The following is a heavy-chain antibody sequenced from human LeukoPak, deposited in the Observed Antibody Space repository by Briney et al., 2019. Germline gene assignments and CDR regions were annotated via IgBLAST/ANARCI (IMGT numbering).Heavy chain of an antibody. CDR2: IYYSGST. Sequence: PSETLSLTCTVSGGSISSSSYYWGWIRQPPGKGLEWIGSIYYSGSTYYNPSLKSRVTISVDTSKNQFSLKLSSVTAADTAVYYCARRSMANPFDYWGQGTLVTVSS. CDR1: GGSISSSSYY. D-gene: IGHD2/OR15-2a*01. J-gene: IGHJ4*02. V-gene: IGHV4-39*01. CDR3: ARRSMANPFDY.